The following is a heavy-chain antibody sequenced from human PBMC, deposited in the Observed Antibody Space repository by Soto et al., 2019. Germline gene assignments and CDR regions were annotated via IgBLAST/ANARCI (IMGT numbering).Heavy chain of an antibody. CDR3: ARGVWFGEAHL. J-gene: IGHJ6*02. CDR1: GGTFSSYA. Sequence: SVKVSCKASGGTFSSYAISWVRQARGQGLEWMGGIIPIFGTANYAQKFQGRVTITADESTSTAYMELISLRSEDTAVYYCARGVWFGEAHLWGQGTTVTVSS. D-gene: IGHD3-10*01. V-gene: IGHV1-69*13. CDR2: IIPIFGTA.